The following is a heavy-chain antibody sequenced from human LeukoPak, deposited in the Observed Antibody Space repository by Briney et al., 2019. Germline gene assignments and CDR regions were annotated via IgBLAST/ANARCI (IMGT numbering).Heavy chain of an antibody. D-gene: IGHD5-18*01. CDR2: ISGSGDNT. V-gene: IGHV3-23*01. CDR3: ARTKDTPMVLFSAFDI. Sequence: GGSLRLSCAASGFTFSSYAMNWVRQAPGKGLEWISSISGSGDNTYYADSVKGRFTISRDNSKNTLYLQMNSLRAEDTAAYYCARTKDTPMVLFSAFDIWGQGTMVTVSS. CDR1: GFTFSSYA. J-gene: IGHJ3*02.